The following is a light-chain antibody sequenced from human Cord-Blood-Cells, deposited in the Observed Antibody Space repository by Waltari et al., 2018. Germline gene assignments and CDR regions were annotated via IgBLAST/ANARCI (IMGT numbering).Light chain of an antibody. CDR3: QQYYSTPFT. J-gene: IGKJ3*01. CDR1: QSVLYSSNNKNY. V-gene: IGKV4-1*01. Sequence: DIVMTQSPDSLAVSLGERATINCKSSQSVLYSSNNKNYFAWYQQKPGQPPKLLIYWASTRESGVPDRFSGSGSGTDFTLTISSPQAEDVAVYYCQQYYSTPFTFGPGTKVDIK. CDR2: WAS.